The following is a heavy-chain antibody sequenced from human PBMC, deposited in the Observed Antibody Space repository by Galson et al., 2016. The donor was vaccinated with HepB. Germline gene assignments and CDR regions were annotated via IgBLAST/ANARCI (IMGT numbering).Heavy chain of an antibody. CDR1: GFTFSSYS. J-gene: IGHJ4*02. D-gene: IGHD3-22*01. CDR2: IDGSGGST. V-gene: IGHV3-23*01. Sequence: SLRLSCAASGFTFSSYSMSWVRKAPGKGLEWASSIDGSGGSTDYADSVKGRFTIFRDNSKSTLYLQMSTLRAEDTAVYYCAKSHSPDSSGYYYASQGFDYWGQGTLVTVSS. CDR3: AKSHSPDSSGYYYASQGFDY.